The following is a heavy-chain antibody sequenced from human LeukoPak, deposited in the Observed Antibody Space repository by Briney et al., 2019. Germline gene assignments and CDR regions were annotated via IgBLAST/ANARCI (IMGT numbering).Heavy chain of an antibody. V-gene: IGHV4-31*03. CDR3: AKVERDSGWPRPDY. D-gene: IGHD6-19*01. J-gene: IGHJ4*02. CDR2: IYYSGST. Sequence: SETLSLTCTVSGGSISSGGYYWSWIRQHPGKGLEWIGYIYYSGSTYYNPSLKSRVTISVDTSKNQFSLKLSSVTAADTAVYYCAKVERDSGWPRPDYWGQGTLVTVSS. CDR1: GGSISSGGYY.